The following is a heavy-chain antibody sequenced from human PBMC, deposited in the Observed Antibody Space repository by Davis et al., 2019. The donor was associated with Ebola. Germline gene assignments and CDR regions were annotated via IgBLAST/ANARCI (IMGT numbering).Heavy chain of an antibody. CDR2: IIPIFGTA. CDR3: ARDGLVDYGGL. Sequence: SVKVSCKASGGTFSSYAISWVRQAPGQGLEWMGGIIPIFGTANYAQKLQGRVTMTTDTSTSTAYMELRSLRSDDTAVYYCARDGLVDYGGLWGQGTLVTVSS. D-gene: IGHD4-23*01. CDR1: GGTFSSYA. J-gene: IGHJ1*01. V-gene: IGHV1-69*05.